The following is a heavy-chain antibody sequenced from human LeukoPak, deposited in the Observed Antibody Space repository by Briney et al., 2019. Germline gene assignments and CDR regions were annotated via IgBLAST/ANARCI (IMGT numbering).Heavy chain of an antibody. CDR3: ARDHGDDDAFDI. V-gene: IGHV1-2*02. J-gene: IGHJ3*02. D-gene: IGHD4-17*01. CDR2: INPNSGGT. CDR1: GYTFTGYY. Sequence: ASVKVSCKASGYTFTGYYMHWVRQAPGQGLEWMGWINPNSGGTNYAQKFQGRVTMTRDTSISTAYMELSRLRSDDTAVYYCARDHGDDDAFDIWGQGTMVTVSS.